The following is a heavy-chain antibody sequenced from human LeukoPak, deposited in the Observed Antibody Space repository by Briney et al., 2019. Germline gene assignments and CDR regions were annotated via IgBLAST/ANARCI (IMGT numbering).Heavy chain of an antibody. J-gene: IGHJ4*02. D-gene: IGHD1-1*01. CDR2: VGISSGNT. V-gene: IGHV3-48*04. CDR3: ARDHNYAFDN. Sequence: GSLRLSCAASGFTFSDYSMNWVRQAPGKGLEWISWVGISSGNTKYAASVKGRFTISGDNAKNSLNLQMNSLRVEDTAVYYCARDHNYAFDNWGQGTLVTVSS. CDR1: GFTFSDYS.